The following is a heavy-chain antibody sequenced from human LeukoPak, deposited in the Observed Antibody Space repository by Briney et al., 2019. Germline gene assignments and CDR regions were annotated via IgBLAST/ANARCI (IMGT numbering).Heavy chain of an antibody. CDR2: ISAYNGNT. CDR3: ARPLYGSGSFYYFDY. D-gene: IGHD3-10*01. V-gene: IGHV1-18*01. Sequence: GASVKVSCKASGYTFTSYGISWVRQAPGQGLEWMGWISAYNGNTNYAQKLQGRVTMTTDTSTSTAYMELRSLRSDDTAVYYCARPLYGSGSFYYFDYWGQGTLVTVSS. CDR1: GYTFTSYG. J-gene: IGHJ4*02.